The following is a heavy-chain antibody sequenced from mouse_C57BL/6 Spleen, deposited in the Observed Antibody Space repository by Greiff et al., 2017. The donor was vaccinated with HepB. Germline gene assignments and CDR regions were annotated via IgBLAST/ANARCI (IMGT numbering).Heavy chain of an antibody. CDR3: ANDGYYVGSFAY. CDR2: IWSGGST. D-gene: IGHD2-3*01. Sequence: VQLVESGPGLVQPSQSLSITCTVSGFSLTSYGVHWVRQPPGKGLEWLGVIWSGGSTDYNAAFISRLSISKDNSKSQVFFKMNSLQADDTAIYYCANDGYYVGSFAYWGQGTLVTVSA. J-gene: IGHJ3*01. CDR1: GFSLTSYG. V-gene: IGHV2-4*01.